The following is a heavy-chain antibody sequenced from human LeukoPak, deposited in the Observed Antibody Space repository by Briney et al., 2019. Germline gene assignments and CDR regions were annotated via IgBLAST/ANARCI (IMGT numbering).Heavy chain of an antibody. V-gene: IGHV3-30-3*01. J-gene: IGHJ6*02. Sequence: GGSLRLSCAASGFTFSSYAMHWVRQAPGKGLEWVAVISYDGSNKYYADSVKGRFTISRDNSKNTLYLRKNSLRAEDTAVYYCARVLVMTTVTAYGMDVWDQGTTVTVSS. CDR2: ISYDGSNK. CDR1: GFTFSSYA. D-gene: IGHD4-17*01. CDR3: ARVLVMTTVTAYGMDV.